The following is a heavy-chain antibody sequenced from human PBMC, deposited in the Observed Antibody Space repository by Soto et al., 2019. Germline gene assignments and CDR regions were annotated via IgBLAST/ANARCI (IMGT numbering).Heavy chain of an antibody. CDR3: ARGREWFGELLDY. CDR1: GFTFSSYS. CDR2: ISSSSSYI. J-gene: IGHJ4*02. Sequence: EVQLVESGGGLVKPGGSLRLSCAASGFTFSSYSMNWVCQAPGKGLEWVSSISSSSSYIYYADSVKGRFTISRDNAKNSLYLQMNSLRAEDTAVYYCARGREWFGELLDYWGQGTLVTVSS. V-gene: IGHV3-21*01. D-gene: IGHD3-10*01.